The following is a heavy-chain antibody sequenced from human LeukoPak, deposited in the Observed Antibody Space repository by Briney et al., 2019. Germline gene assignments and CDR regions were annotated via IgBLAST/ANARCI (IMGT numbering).Heavy chain of an antibody. Sequence: GGSLRLSCAASGFTFSSYGMHWVRQAPGKGLEWVAVISYDGSNKYYADSVKGRFTISRDNSKNTLYLQMNSLRAEDTAVYYCAMDLTRIAAAGISDYWGQGTLVTVSS. CDR2: ISYDGSNK. D-gene: IGHD6-13*01. J-gene: IGHJ4*02. V-gene: IGHV3-30*03. CDR1: GFTFSSYG. CDR3: AMDLTRIAAAGISDY.